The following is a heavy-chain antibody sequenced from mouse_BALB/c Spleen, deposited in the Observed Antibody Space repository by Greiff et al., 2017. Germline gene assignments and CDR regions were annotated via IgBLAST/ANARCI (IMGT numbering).Heavy chain of an antibody. CDR2: INPSTGYT. V-gene: IGHV1-7*01. J-gene: IGHJ4*01. Sequence: VQLQQSGAELAKPGASVKMSCKASGYTFTSYWMHWVKQMPGQGLEWIGYINPSTGYTEYNQKFKDKATLTADKSSSTAYMQLSSLTSEDSAVYYCARSGYDWDYAMDYWGQGTSVTVSS. D-gene: IGHD2-2*01. CDR3: ARSGYDWDYAMDY. CDR1: GYTFTSYW.